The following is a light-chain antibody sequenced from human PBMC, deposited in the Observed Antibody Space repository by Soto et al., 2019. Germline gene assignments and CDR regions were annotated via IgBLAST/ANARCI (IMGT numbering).Light chain of an antibody. CDR3: QQYSSYWT. V-gene: IGKV1-5*01. Sequence: DIQMTQSPSTLSASVGDRVTITCRASQSLSGLLAWYQQKPGKAPKLLIYDASSLESGVPSRFSSSGSGTEFTLTICSLQPDDFATYFCQQYSSYWTFGQGTKVEIQ. CDR2: DAS. J-gene: IGKJ1*01. CDR1: QSLSGL.